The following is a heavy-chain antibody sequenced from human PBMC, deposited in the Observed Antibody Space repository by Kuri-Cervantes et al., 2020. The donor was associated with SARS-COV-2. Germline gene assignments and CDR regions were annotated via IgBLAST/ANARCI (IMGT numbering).Heavy chain of an antibody. Sequence: GESLKISCAASGFTFSSYWMSWVRQALGKGLEWVANIKQDGSEKYYVDSVKGRFTISRDNAKNSLYLQMNSLRAEDTAVYYCARDYYDSSGYSSFDYWGQGTLVTVSS. CDR3: ARDYYDSSGYSSFDY. J-gene: IGHJ4*02. CDR1: GFTFSSYW. CDR2: IKQDGSEK. D-gene: IGHD3-22*01. V-gene: IGHV3-7*05.